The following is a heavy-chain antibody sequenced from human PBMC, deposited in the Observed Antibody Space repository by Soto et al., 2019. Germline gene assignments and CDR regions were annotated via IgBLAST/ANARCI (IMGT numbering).Heavy chain of an antibody. D-gene: IGHD5-12*01. Sequence: GGSLRLSCAASGFTFSDYYMSWIRQAPGKGLEWVSYISSGGSTIYYADSVKGRFTISRDNAKNSLYLQMNSLRAEDTAVYYCVSRGYDYRPGYWGQGTLVTVSS. J-gene: IGHJ4*02. CDR2: ISSGGSTI. V-gene: IGHV3-11*01. CDR3: VSRGYDYRPGY. CDR1: GFTFSDYY.